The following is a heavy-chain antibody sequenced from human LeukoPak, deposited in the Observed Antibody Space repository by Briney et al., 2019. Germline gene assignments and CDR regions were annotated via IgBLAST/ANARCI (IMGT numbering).Heavy chain of an antibody. J-gene: IGHJ6*04. V-gene: IGHV4-59*08. D-gene: IGHD1-7*01. CDR2: IYYSGTT. CDR3: ARQNWNYRSIKLDGMDV. Sequence: SGPTLVNPSETLSLTCSVHGGPSSSYYWGWIRQPPGKGQEWVGNIYYSGTTNYNPSLKSRVTILVDMFKNKFSLKLSSMTAADTAIYYCARQNWNYRSIKLDGMDVWGEGTTVTVSS. CDR1: GGPSSSYY.